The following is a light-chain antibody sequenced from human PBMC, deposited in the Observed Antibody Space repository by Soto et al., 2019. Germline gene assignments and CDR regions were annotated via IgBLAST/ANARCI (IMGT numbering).Light chain of an antibody. Sequence: QSALTQPASVSGSPGQSITISCTGTSSDVGTYTLVSWYQHHPGKAPKLVIYEVNKRPAGVSKRFSGSKSGDTASLTISGLQDEDEADYYCSSYSGPTTFYVFGTGTKLTVL. J-gene: IGLJ1*01. CDR3: SSYSGPTTFYV. CDR2: EVN. CDR1: SSDVGTYTL. V-gene: IGLV2-23*02.